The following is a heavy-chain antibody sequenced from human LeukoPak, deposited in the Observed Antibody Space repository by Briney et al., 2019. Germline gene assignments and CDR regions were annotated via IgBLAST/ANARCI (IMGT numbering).Heavy chain of an antibody. J-gene: IGHJ4*02. D-gene: IGHD2-21*02. Sequence: SQTLSLTCAVSGGSISSGGYFWSWIRQPPGKGLEWIGYIYHSGSTCYNPSLKSRVTISVDRSKNQFSLKLSSVTAADTAVYYCARVSGVVTAIEFDYWGQGTLVTVSS. CDR1: GGSISSGGYF. V-gene: IGHV4-30-2*01. CDR3: ARVSGVVTAIEFDY. CDR2: IYHSGST.